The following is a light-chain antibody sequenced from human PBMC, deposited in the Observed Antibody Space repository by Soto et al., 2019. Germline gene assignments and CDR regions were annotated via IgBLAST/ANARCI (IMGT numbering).Light chain of an antibody. CDR2: SNN. CDR1: SSNIGSNT. CDR3: AAWDDSLNAHYV. Sequence: QSVLTQPPSASGTPGQRVTICCSGSSSNIGSNTVNWYQQLPGTAPKLLIYSNNQRPSGVPDRFSGSKSGTSAPLAISGLQSEDEADYCCAAWDDSLNAHYVFGTGTKVT. J-gene: IGLJ1*01. V-gene: IGLV1-44*01.